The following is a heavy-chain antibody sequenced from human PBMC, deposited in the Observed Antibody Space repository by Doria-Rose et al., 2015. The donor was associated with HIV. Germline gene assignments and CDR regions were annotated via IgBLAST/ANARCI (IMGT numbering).Heavy chain of an antibody. D-gene: IGHD6-13*01. Sequence: QESGPVLVKPIETLTLTCTVSGVSLSSPGMGVSWIRQPPGKALEWLAYIFSDDERSYKTSLKSRLTISRGTSKSQVVLTMTDMDPVDTATYYCARIKSSRWYHKYYFDFWGQGTLVIVS. CDR3: ARIKSSRWYHKYYFDF. CDR1: GVSLSSPGMG. J-gene: IGHJ4*02. CDR2: IFSDDER. V-gene: IGHV2-26*01.